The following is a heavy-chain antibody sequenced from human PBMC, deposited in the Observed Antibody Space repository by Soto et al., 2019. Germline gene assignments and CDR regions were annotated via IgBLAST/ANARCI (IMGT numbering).Heavy chain of an antibody. V-gene: IGHV3-23*01. D-gene: IGHD2-21*02. CDR3: AKTGPYCGGDCSRYFYGMDV. J-gene: IGHJ6*02. CDR1: GFAFRTYA. CDR2: IWGSGDRT. Sequence: GGSLRLSCAASGFAFRTYAMAWVRQAPGKGLEWVSGIWGSGDRTFYADSVKGRFTISRDNSRNTLYLQMCSLTAEDTALYYCAKTGPYCGGDCSRYFYGMDVWGQGTTVTVSS.